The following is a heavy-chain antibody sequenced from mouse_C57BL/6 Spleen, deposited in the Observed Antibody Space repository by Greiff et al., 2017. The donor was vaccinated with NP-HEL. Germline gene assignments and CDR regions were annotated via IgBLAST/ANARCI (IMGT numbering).Heavy chain of an antibody. CDR3: AAITTVVARAMDY. CDR1: GFSLTSYA. V-gene: IGHV2-9-1*01. CDR2: IWTGGGT. D-gene: IGHD1-1*01. J-gene: IGHJ4*01. Sequence: VKLMESGPGLVAPSQRLSITCTVSGFSLTSYAISWVRQPPGKGLEWLGVIWTGGGTNYNSALKSRLSISKDNSKSQVFLKMNSLQTDDTARYYCAAITTVVARAMDYWGQGTSVTVSS.